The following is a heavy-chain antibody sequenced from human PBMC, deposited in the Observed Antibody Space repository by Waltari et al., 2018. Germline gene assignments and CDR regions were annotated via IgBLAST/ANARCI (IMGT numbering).Heavy chain of an antibody. J-gene: IGHJ3*02. D-gene: IGHD2-2*01. CDR2: IDSGGST. CDR3: ARARPGFYGGSAFDI. Sequence: EVQLVESGGGLIQPGGYVRLSCAASGFLDSSNYMTGVRQAPGKGLEWVSVIDSGGSTYYADSVKGRFIIYRDNSKNTLYLQMNNLRAEDTAVYYCARARPGFYGGSAFDIWGQGTMVTVSS. CDR1: GFLDSSNY. V-gene: IGHV3-53*01.